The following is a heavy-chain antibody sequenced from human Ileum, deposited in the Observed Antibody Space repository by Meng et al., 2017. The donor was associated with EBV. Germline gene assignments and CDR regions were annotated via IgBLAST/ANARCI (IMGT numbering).Heavy chain of an antibody. CDR3: ARDIPSINYFDY. J-gene: IGHJ4*02. D-gene: IGHD2-21*01. CDR1: GYTFTSYA. CDR2: INAGNGNT. Sequence: QFKCMMPGATVKTPGASVKVSCKASGYTFTSYAMHCVRQAPGQRLEWMGWINAGNGNTKYSQKFQGRVTITRDTSASTAYMELSSLRSEDTAVYYCARDIPSINYFDYWGQGTLVTVSS. V-gene: IGHV1-3*01.